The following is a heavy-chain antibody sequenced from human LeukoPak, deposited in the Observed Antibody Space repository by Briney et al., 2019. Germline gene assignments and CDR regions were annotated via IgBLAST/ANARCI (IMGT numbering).Heavy chain of an antibody. CDR3: ARDYYDSSGYYYLDY. Sequence: GGSLRLSRAASGFTFSSYNMNWVRQAPGKGLEWVSSITSSSTYIYYADSVKGRFTISRDNAKNSLYLQMNSLRAEDTAVYYCARDYYDSSGYYYLDYWGQGTLVTVSS. CDR2: ITSSSTYI. D-gene: IGHD3-22*01. CDR1: GFTFSSYN. J-gene: IGHJ4*02. V-gene: IGHV3-21*01.